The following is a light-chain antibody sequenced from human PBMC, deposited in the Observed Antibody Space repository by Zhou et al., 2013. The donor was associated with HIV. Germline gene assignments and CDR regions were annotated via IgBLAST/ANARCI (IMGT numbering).Light chain of an antibody. CDR3: QKYNSGGLT. CDR1: QSISSG. CDR2: KAS. V-gene: IGKV1-5*03. J-gene: IGKJ4*01. Sequence: DIQMTQSPSTLSASVGDRVTITCRASQSISSGLAWYQQKPGKTPKLLIYKASSLESGVPSRFSGSGSGTEFTLTISSLQPEDVATYYCQKYNSGGLTFGGGTKVEIK.